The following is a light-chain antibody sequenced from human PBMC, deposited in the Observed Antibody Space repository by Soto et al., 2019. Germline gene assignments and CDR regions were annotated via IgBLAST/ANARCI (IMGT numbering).Light chain of an antibody. J-gene: IGKJ1*01. V-gene: IGKV3D-20*02. CDR1: QSASSSY. Sequence: EIVLTQSPGTLSLSPGERATLSCRASQSASSSYLAWYQQKPGQAPRLLIYDASNRATGIPARFSGSGSGTDFTLTISSLEPEDFAVYYCQQRSNWPRTFGQGTKVDIK. CDR3: QQRSNWPRT. CDR2: DAS.